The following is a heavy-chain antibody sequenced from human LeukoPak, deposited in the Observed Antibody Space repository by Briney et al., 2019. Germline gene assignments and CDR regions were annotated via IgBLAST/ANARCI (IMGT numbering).Heavy chain of an antibody. Sequence: GGSLRLSCAASGFTFSSYGMHWVRQAPGKGLEWVAVISYDGSNKYYADSVKGRFTISRDNSKNTLYLQMNSLRAEDTAVYYCAKPSLGSSWYFGYWGQGTLVTVSS. CDR1: GFTFSSYG. V-gene: IGHV3-30*18. CDR3: AKPSLGSSWYFGY. CDR2: ISYDGSNK. D-gene: IGHD6-13*01. J-gene: IGHJ4*02.